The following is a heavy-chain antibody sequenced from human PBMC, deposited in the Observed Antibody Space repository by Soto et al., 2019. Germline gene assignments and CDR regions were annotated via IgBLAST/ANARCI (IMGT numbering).Heavy chain of an antibody. J-gene: IGHJ6*02. D-gene: IGHD2-15*01. CDR1: GFTFSSYG. CDR3: ARDEVVAATRGEYPYYYYGMDV. CDR2: IWYDGSNK. V-gene: IGHV3-33*01. Sequence: QVQLVESGGGVVQPGRSLRLSCAASGFTFSSYGMHWVRQAPGKGLEWVAVIWYDGSNKYYADSVKGRFTISRDNSKNTLYLKMNSLRAEDTAVYYCARDEVVAATRGEYPYYYYGMDVWGQGTTVTVSS.